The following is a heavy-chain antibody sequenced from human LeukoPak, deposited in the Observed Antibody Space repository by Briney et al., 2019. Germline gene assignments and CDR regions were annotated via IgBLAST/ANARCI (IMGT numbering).Heavy chain of an antibody. CDR2: IYYSGST. J-gene: IGHJ4*02. D-gene: IGHD1-26*01. V-gene: IGHV4-39*01. CDR3: ARRPTPEPNSGSYPGFDY. CDR1: GGSISSSSYY. Sequence: PSEALSLTCTVSGGSISSSSYYWGWIRQPPGKGLEWIGSIYYSGSTYYNPSLKSRVTISVDTSKNQFSLKLSSVTAADTAVYYCARRPTPEPNSGSYPGFDYWGQGTLVTVSS.